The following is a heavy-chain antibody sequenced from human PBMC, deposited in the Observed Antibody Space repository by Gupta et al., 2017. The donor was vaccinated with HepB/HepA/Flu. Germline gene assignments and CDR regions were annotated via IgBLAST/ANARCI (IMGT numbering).Heavy chain of an antibody. CDR2: ISYDGRNT. CDR3: AKDWLWEGYNYGMNV. J-gene: IGHJ6*02. D-gene: IGHD1-1*01. Sequence: EQLEESGGGVVQPGTSLRLSCEASGVRFSNYAMNWVRQAPGKGLEWVAVISYDGRNTYYADSVKGRFTISRDNSKNTLDLQMNSMTMEDTAVYYCAKDWLWEGYNYGMNVWGQGTTVTVSS. CDR1: GVRFSNYA. V-gene: IGHV3-30*18.